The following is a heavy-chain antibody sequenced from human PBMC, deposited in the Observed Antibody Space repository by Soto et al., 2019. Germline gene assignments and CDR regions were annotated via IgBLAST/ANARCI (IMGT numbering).Heavy chain of an antibody. Sequence: QVQLQQWGAGLLKPSETLSLTCAVYGGSFSGYQWSWIRQTPGKGLEWIGGINDSGDINYNPSLKSRVTFWLVSPKKQTSLRLISVTAADAAVYYCARGLILWFGELSRRGGYYYYMDDWGKGTMVTVSS. CDR3: ARGLILWFGELSRRGGYYYYMDD. CDR2: INDSGDI. V-gene: IGHV4-34*01. CDR1: GGSFSGYQ. J-gene: IGHJ6*03. D-gene: IGHD3-10*01.